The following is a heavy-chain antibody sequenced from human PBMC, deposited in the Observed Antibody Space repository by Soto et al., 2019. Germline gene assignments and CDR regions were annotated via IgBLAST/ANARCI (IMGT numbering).Heavy chain of an antibody. CDR3: ARDQTWGLGGSTVWYFDL. V-gene: IGHV3-33*01. J-gene: IGHJ2*01. CDR1: GFTFSSYG. Sequence: QVQLVESGGGVVQPGRSLRLSCAASGFTFSSYGMHWVRQAPGKGLEWVAVIWYDGSNKYYADSVKGRFTISRDNSKNTLYLQMNSLRAEDTDVYYCARDQTWGLGGSTVWYFDLWGRGTLVTVSS. D-gene: IGHD2-15*01. CDR2: IWYDGSNK.